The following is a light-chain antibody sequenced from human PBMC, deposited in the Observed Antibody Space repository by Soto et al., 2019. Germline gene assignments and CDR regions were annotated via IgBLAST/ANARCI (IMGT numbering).Light chain of an antibody. J-gene: IGLJ2*01. CDR1: SSDVVDYKF. Sequence: QSVLTQPPSASGSPGQSVTISCTGTSSDVVDYKFVSWYQQHPGKAPKLLMYEVNRRPSGVPDRFSGSKSGNTASLTVSGLQAEDEAEYYCSSYAGNNNVVFGGGTKLTVL. V-gene: IGLV2-8*01. CDR3: SSYAGNNNVV. CDR2: EVN.